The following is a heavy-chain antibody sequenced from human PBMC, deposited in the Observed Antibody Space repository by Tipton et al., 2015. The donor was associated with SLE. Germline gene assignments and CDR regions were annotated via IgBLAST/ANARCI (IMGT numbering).Heavy chain of an antibody. V-gene: IGHV4-34*01. CDR1: GGSFSGYH. Sequence: TLSLTCAVYGGSFSGYHWSWIRQSPGKGLELIGEINHSGSTNYNPSLKSRVTISVDTSKNQFSLNLSSVTAADTAVYYCSRGGATGLPGAFDIWGQGTMVTVSS. CDR2: INHSGST. J-gene: IGHJ3*02. D-gene: IGHD7-27*01. CDR3: SRGGATGLPGAFDI.